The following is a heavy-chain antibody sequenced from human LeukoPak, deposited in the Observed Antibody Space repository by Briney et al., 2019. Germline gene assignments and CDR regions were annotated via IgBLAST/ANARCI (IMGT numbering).Heavy chain of an antibody. V-gene: IGHV4-39*01. CDR3: ARLRIAATDS. Sequence: LETLSLTCTVSGGSISSSSYYWGWIRQPPGKGLEWIGSIYYSGSSYYNPSLKSRVTISVDTSKNQFPLHLSSVTAADTAVYYCARLRIAATDSWGQGTLVTVSS. D-gene: IGHD6-13*01. CDR2: IYYSGSS. J-gene: IGHJ4*02. CDR1: GGSISSSSYY.